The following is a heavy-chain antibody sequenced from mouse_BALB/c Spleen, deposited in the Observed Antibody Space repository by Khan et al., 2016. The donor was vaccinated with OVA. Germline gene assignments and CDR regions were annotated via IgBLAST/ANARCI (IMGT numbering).Heavy chain of an antibody. J-gene: IGHJ2*01. D-gene: IGHD1-2*01. CDR1: GYSITSGYG. CDR3: ARTARIRY. CDR2: ISYSGSK. V-gene: IGHV3-2*02. Sequence: EVQLQESGPGLVKPSQSLSLTCTVTGYSITSGYGWNWIWPFPGNKLEWMGYISYSGSKNYNPSLKSRISITRDTSKNQFFLQLNSVTTEDTATYYCARTARIRYWGQGTTLTVSS.